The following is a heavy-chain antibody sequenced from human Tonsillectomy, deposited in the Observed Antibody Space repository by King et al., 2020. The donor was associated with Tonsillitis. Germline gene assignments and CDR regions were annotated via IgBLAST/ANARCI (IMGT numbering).Heavy chain of an antibody. D-gene: IGHD3-22*01. CDR1: GFTFSTFD. Sequence: VQLVESGGGVVQPGRSLRLSCAATGFTFSTFDMHWVRQAPGKGLEWVAVISYDGSNKYYVDSVKGRFTISRDNSKNTLYLQMNSLRAEDTAVYFCAKDLIDYYDSSGYLDYWGQGTPVTVSS. CDR2: ISYDGSNK. J-gene: IGHJ4*02. CDR3: AKDLIDYYDSSGYLDY. V-gene: IGHV3-30*18.